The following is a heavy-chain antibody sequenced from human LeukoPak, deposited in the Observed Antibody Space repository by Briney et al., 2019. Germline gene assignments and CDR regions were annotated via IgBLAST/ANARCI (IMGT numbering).Heavy chain of an antibody. J-gene: IGHJ4*02. CDR1: GYPFTDYY. CDR3: AGGYRFRN. Sequence: ASVKVSCKASGYPFTDYYMHWVRQAPGQGLEWMVWINPNRGGTDYAQKFQGRVTMTRDTSISTAYMELSRLRYDDTAVYYCAGGYRFRNWGQGTLVTVSS. V-gene: IGHV1-2*02. CDR2: INPNRGGT. D-gene: IGHD5-18*01.